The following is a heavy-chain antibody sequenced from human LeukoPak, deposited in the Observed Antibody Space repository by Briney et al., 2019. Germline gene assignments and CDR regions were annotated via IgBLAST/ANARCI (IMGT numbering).Heavy chain of an antibody. J-gene: IGHJ1*01. Sequence: SETLSLTCAVYGGSFSGYYWSWIRQPPGKGLEWIGYIYRFGNTDYNPSLMRRVTISLDTSKKQLSLNLTSVTAADTAVYYCAGRGQRYFRDWGQGTLVTVSS. CDR1: GGSFSGYY. CDR3: AGRGQRYFRD. CDR2: IYRFGNT. V-gene: IGHV4-34*01.